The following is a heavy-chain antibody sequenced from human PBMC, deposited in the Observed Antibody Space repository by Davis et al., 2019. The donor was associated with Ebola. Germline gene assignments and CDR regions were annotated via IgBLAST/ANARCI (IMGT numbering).Heavy chain of an antibody. CDR3: ARAHFGRSSFDY. V-gene: IGHV3-13*01. CDR1: GFTFSSYD. CDR2: IGTAGDT. J-gene: IGHJ4*02. Sequence: GESLKISCAASGFTFSSYDMHWVRQVTGKGLERVSAIGTAGDTYYPGSVKGRFTISRENAKNSLYLQMNSLRAGDTAVYYCARAHFGRSSFDYWGQGTLVTVSS. D-gene: IGHD6-6*01.